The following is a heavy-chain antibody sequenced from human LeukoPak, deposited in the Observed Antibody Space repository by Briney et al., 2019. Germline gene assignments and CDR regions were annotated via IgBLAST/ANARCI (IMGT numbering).Heavy chain of an antibody. Sequence: PGGSLRLSCAASGFTFSSYAMHWVRQPPGKGLEWIGEINHSGSTNYNPSLKSRVTISVDTSKNQFSLKLSSVTAADTAVYYCARGGQYQLLWGGNWFDPWGQGTLVTVSS. CDR3: ARGGQYQLLWGGNWFDP. CDR1: GFTFSSYA. V-gene: IGHV4-34*01. J-gene: IGHJ5*02. D-gene: IGHD2-2*01. CDR2: INHSGST.